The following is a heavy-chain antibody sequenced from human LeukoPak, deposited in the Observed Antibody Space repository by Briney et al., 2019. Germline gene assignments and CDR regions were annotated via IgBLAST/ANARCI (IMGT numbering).Heavy chain of an antibody. CDR1: GYTFTSYG. J-gene: IGHJ3*02. CDR2: ISAYNGNT. D-gene: IGHD5-24*01. Sequence: GASVKVSFKASGYTFTSYGISWVRQAPGQGLEWMGWISAYNGNTNYAQKLQGRVTITTDTSTNTAYMELRSLRSDDTAVYYCARGLQDNLAWLKAFSAFDIWGQGTMVTVSS. V-gene: IGHV1-18*01. CDR3: ARGLQDNLAWLKAFSAFDI.